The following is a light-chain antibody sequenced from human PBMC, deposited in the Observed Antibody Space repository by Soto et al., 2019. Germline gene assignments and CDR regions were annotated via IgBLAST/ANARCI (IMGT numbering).Light chain of an antibody. J-gene: IGKJ1*01. V-gene: IGKV3-20*01. Sequence: EIVLTQSPGTLSLSPGERATLSCRASQSVSSSYLAWYQQKPGQAPRLLIYGASSRATGIPDRFSGSGSGTDFTLTISRLEPEDFAEYDCQHYGSSWTFGQGTKVEIK. CDR2: GAS. CDR1: QSVSSSY. CDR3: QHYGSSWT.